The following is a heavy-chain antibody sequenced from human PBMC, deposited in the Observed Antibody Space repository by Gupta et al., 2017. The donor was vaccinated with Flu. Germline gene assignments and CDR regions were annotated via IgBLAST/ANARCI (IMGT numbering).Heavy chain of an antibody. J-gene: IGHJ3*01. CDR1: GIPGGGNV. CDR3: ARGPKFDA. V-gene: IGHV3-66*02. Sequence: DVQLVESGGGLVQPGGSLRLSCAVSGIPGGGNVMGWVRQAPGRGLECVSLTYTGGNTLYADSVKGRFTIFRDESKKTLSLQMSSLRPEDTALYYCARGPKFDAWGQGTLVTVSS. CDR2: TYTGGNT.